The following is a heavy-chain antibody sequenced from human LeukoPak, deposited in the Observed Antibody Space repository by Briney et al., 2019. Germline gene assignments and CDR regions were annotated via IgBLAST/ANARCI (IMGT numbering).Heavy chain of an antibody. J-gene: IGHJ4*02. Sequence: PGGSLRLSCAASGFTFDDYAMHWVRQAPGKGLEWVSGISWNSGSIGYADSVKGRFTISRDNAKNSLYLQMNSLRAEDTALYYCAKDILRSGYDLYYFDYWGQGTLVTVSS. V-gene: IGHV3-9*01. CDR2: ISWNSGSI. CDR1: GFTFDDYA. D-gene: IGHD5-12*01. CDR3: AKDILRSGYDLYYFDY.